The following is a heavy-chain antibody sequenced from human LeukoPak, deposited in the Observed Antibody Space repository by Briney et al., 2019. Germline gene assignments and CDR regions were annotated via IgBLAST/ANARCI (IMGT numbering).Heavy chain of an antibody. CDR1: GYTFTSYA. D-gene: IGHD6-19*01. CDR2: INAGNGNT. J-gene: IGHJ5*02. V-gene: IGHV1-3*03. CDR3: ARSGDSSGWEWFDP. Sequence: ASVKVSCKASGYTFTSYAMHWVRQAPGQRLEWMGWINAGNGNTKYSQEFQGRVTITADKSTSTAYMELSSLRSEDTAVYYCARSGDSSGWEWFDPWGQGTLVTVSS.